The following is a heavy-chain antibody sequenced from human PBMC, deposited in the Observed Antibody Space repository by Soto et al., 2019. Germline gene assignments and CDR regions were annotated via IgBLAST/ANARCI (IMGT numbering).Heavy chain of an antibody. CDR2: MFYTGST. J-gene: IGHJ5*02. CDR3: SRHLLRAGRVDWFVP. CDR1: GGSISSSTNY. Sequence: SETLSLTCTVSGGSISSSTNYWGWIRQPPGKGLEWIGSMFYTGSTYYNPSLKSRVTISVDTSKNQFSLKLSSVTAADTAVYYCSRHLLRAGRVDWFVPWGQGTLVTVSS. D-gene: IGHD6-13*01. V-gene: IGHV4-39*01.